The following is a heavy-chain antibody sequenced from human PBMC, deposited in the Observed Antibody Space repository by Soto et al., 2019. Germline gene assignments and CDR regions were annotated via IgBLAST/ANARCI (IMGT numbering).Heavy chain of an antibody. J-gene: IGHJ3*02. CDR1: GYTFTNYA. D-gene: IGHD3-3*01. V-gene: IGHV1-3*01. CDR2: INAGNGNT. CDR3: ATTWSGYRIDAFDI. Sequence: ASVKVSCKASGYTFTNYAMHWVRQAPGQRLEWMGWINAGNGNTIYAQKFQGRVTMTEDTSTDTAYMELSSLRSEDTAVYYCATTWSGYRIDAFDIWGQGTMVTVSS.